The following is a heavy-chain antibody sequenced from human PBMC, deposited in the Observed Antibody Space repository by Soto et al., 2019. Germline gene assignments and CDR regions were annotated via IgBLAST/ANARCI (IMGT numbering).Heavy chain of an antibody. Sequence: VGSLRLSCAASGFTFSGSAMHWVRQASGKGLEWVGRIRSKANSYATAYAASVKGRFTISRDDSKNTAYLQMNSLKTEDTAVYYCTRRLYDSSGYYFDYWGQGTLVTVSS. CDR1: GFTFSGSA. CDR3: TRRLYDSSGYYFDY. CDR2: IRSKANSYAT. J-gene: IGHJ4*02. V-gene: IGHV3-73*01. D-gene: IGHD3-22*01.